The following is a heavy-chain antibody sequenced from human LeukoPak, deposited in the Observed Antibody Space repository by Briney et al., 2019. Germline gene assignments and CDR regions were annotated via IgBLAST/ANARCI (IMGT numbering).Heavy chain of an antibody. V-gene: IGHV3-23*01. CDR3: ASEGHDYGDY. Sequence: PGGTLRLSCAASGFTFSSYAMSWVRQAPGKGLEWVSTISGSGGTTYYVDSVKGRFTISRDNSKNTLYLQMNSLRAEDTAVYYCASEGHDYGDYWGQGTLVTVSS. J-gene: IGHJ4*02. CDR1: GFTFSSYA. CDR2: ISGSGGTT.